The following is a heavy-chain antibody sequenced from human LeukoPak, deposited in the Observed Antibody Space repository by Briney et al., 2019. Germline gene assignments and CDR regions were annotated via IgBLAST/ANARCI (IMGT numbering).Heavy chain of an antibody. D-gene: IGHD3-3*01. CDR3: ARDGLGYYDFWSGYSQYYFDY. V-gene: IGHV1-2*02. CDR1: GYTFTYYY. Sequence: ASVKVSCKASGYTFTYYYFHWVRQAPGQGLEWMGWINPDSTTTNYAQKFQGRVTMTRDTSISTAYMELRSLRSDDTAVYYCARDGLGYYDFWSGYSQYYFDYWGQGTLVTVSS. CDR2: INPDSTTT. J-gene: IGHJ4*02.